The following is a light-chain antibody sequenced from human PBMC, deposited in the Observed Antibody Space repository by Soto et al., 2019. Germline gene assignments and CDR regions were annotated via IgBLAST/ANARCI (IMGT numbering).Light chain of an antibody. CDR1: QSLKHSDENTY. CDR2: EVS. J-gene: IGKJ1*01. V-gene: IGKV2-30*02. CDR3: MQGTHWPWT. Sequence: DVVMTQSPLSLPVTLGQPASISCRSSQSLKHSDENTYLNWFQQRPGQSPRRLIYEVSDRDSGVPDRFSGSGSGTDFTLKISRVEAEDVGVYYCMQGTHWPWTFGQGTEVEVK.